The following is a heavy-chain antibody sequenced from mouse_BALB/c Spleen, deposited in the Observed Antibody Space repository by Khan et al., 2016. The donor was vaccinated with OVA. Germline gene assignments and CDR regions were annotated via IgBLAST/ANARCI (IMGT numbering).Heavy chain of an antibody. CDR3: AREGDRYHYYAMDD. CDR2: INPYNGDT. CDR1: GFSFTGYF. J-gene: IGHJ4*01. V-gene: IGHV1-20*02. Sequence: EVQLQESGPELVKPGASVKISCKASGFSFTGYFMNWVMQSHGKSLEWIGRINPYNGDTFYNQKFKGKATLTVDKSSSTAHMELRSLASDDSAVYYCAREGDRYHYYAMDDWGQGTSVTVAS. D-gene: IGHD2-14*01.